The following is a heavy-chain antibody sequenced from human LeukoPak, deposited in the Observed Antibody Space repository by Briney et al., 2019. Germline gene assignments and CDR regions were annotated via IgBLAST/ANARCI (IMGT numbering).Heavy chain of an antibody. CDR2: IRSKSNNYAT. CDR3: TRPLYSSNCFDP. CDR1: GFTFSGSA. J-gene: IGHJ5*02. D-gene: IGHD6-13*01. Sequence: GGSLKLSCAASGFTFSGSAMHWVRRASGKGLEWVGRIRSKSNNYATAYSESVKGRFTISRDDSKNMAYLQLNSLKTEDTAVYYCTRPLYSSNCFDPWGQGTLVTVSS. V-gene: IGHV3-73*01.